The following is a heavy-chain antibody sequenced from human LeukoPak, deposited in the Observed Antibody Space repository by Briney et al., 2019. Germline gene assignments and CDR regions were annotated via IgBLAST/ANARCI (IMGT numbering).Heavy chain of an antibody. CDR1: GFTFSSYA. CDR3: ARDGVPITMIVVVITPYFDY. Sequence: GGSLRLSCAASGFTFSSYAMHWVRKAPGKGLEWVAVISFDGSNKYYADSVKGRFTISRDNSKNTLYLQMNSLRAEDAAVYYCARDGVPITMIVVVITPYFDYWGQGTLVTVSS. J-gene: IGHJ4*02. CDR2: ISFDGSNK. D-gene: IGHD3-22*01. V-gene: IGHV3-30-3*01.